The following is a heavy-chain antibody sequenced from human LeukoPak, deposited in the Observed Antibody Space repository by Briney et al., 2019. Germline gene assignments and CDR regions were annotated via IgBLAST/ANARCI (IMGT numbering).Heavy chain of an antibody. Sequence: PSETRSLTCAVYGGSFSGYFWSWIRQPPGKGLEWIGEINHSGSTNYNPSLKGRVTISVDTSKNQFSLKLSSVTAADTAVYYCARGRIQLWPFWAFDIWGQGTMVTVSS. V-gene: IGHV4-34*01. D-gene: IGHD5-18*01. CDR1: GGSFSGYF. CDR3: ARGRIQLWPFWAFDI. CDR2: INHSGST. J-gene: IGHJ3*02.